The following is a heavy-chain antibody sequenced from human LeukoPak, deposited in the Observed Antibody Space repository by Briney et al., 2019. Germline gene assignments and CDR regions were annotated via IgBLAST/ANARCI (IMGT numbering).Heavy chain of an antibody. J-gene: IGHJ4*02. Sequence: GGSLRLSCAASGFTFSSYAMSWVRQAPGKGLEWVSTISGSGSSSSYADSVNGRFTISRDNSKNTLYLQMNSLRAEDTAVYYCAKLDSFSVSGTRFDYWGQGTLVTVSS. D-gene: IGHD3/OR15-3a*01. V-gene: IGHV3-23*01. CDR1: GFTFSSYA. CDR3: AKLDSFSVSGTRFDY. CDR2: ISGSGSSS.